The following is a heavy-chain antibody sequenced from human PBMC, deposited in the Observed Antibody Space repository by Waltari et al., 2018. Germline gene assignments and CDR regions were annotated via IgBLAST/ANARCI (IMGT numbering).Heavy chain of an antibody. CDR2: ISAYNGNT. CDR1: GDTFTSYG. V-gene: IGHV1-18*01. D-gene: IGHD3-3*01. CDR3: ARDLEYYFDY. Sequence: QVQLVQSGAEVKKPGASGNVSCKASGDTFTSYGISWVRQAPGQGLKWRGWISAYNGNTNYAHKLQGRVTMTTDTSTSTAYMELRSLRSDDTAVYYCARDLEYYFDYWGQGTLVTVSS. J-gene: IGHJ4*02.